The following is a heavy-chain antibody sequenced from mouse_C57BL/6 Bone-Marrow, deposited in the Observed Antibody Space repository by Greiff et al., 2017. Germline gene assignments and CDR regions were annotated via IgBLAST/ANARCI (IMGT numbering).Heavy chain of an antibody. CDR3: ATELSYFDY. CDR1: GYTFTDYY. V-gene: IGHV1-19*01. CDR2: INPYNGGT. D-gene: IGHD3-3*01. Sequence: VQLQQSGPVLVKPGASVKMSCKASGYTFTDYYMNWVKQSHGKSLEWIGAINPYNGGTSYNQKFKGKATLTVDKSSSTAYMELNSLTSEDSAVYYCATELSYFDYWGQGTTLTVSS. J-gene: IGHJ2*01.